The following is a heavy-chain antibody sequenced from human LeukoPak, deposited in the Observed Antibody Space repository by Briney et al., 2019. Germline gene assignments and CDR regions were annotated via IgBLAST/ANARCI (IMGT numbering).Heavy chain of an antibody. Sequence: SETLSLTCTVPGGSISKYYWSWIRQPPGKGLGWVGYVYYSGTTNYIPSLKSRVTISVDTSNNQFSLELSSVTAADTAVYYCARAPSSGWYRVFDIWGQGTMVTVSS. J-gene: IGHJ3*02. CDR1: GGSISKYY. CDR3: ARAPSSGWYRVFDI. D-gene: IGHD6-19*01. V-gene: IGHV4-59*08. CDR2: VYYSGTT.